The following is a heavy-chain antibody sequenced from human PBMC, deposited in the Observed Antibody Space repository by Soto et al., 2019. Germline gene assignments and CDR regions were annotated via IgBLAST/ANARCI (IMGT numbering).Heavy chain of an antibody. Sequence: SVQGSCKASGYTFTSYGISWVRQAPGQGLEWMGWISAYNGNTNYAQKLQGRVTMTTDTSTSTAYMELRSLRSDDTAGYYCAKDRKITSSGFDLWGQGKLVTVYS. D-gene: IGHD3-16*01. J-gene: IGHJ5*02. CDR3: AKDRKITSSGFDL. CDR2: ISAYNGNT. V-gene: IGHV1-18*04. CDR1: GYTFTSYG.